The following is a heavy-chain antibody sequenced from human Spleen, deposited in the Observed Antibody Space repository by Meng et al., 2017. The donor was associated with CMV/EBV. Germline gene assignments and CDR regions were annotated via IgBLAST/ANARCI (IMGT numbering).Heavy chain of an antibody. Sequence: SCQGSGYSFTNYLIGWVRQMPGKGLEWMGIIYPGDSDTTYSPSFQGQVTISADKSISTAYLQWSSLKASDTAMYYCARRNNWYYYDHWGQGTLVTVSS. V-gene: IGHV5-51*01. D-gene: IGHD5-24*01. CDR3: ARRNNWYYYDH. CDR2: IYPGDSDT. J-gene: IGHJ4*02. CDR1: GYSFTNYL.